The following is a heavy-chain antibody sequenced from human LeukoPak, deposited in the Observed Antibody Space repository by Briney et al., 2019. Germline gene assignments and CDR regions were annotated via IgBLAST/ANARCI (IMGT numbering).Heavy chain of an antibody. D-gene: IGHD6-13*01. J-gene: IGHJ4*02. Sequence: PGGSLRLSCAASGFTFSTYGMHWVRQAPGKGLEWVAFIRYDGSNKYYADSVKGRFTISRDSSKNTLYLQMNSLRAEDTAMYYCAKGSIVASGIDFWGQGTLVTVSS. CDR3: AKGSIVASGIDF. CDR2: IRYDGSNK. CDR1: GFTFSTYG. V-gene: IGHV3-30*02.